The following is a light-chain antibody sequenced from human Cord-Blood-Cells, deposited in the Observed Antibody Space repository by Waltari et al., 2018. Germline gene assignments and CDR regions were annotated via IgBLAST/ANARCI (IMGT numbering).Light chain of an antibody. J-gene: IGLJ3*02. Sequence: QSALTQPASVSGSPGQSITISCTGTSSDVGGSNYVSWYQHHPGKAPKLMYYDVSNRPSGVSNRFSGSKSGNTASLTISGLQAEDEADYYCSSYTSSSTWVFGGGTKLTVL. V-gene: IGLV2-14*03. CDR3: SSYTSSSTWV. CDR2: DVS. CDR1: SSDVGGSNY.